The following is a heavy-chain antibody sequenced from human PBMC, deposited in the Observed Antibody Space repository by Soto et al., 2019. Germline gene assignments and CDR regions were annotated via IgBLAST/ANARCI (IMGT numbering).Heavy chain of an antibody. CDR1: DLSIGSYY. CDR2: IYYSGST. D-gene: IGHD6-19*01. V-gene: IGHV4-59*01. Sequence: SETQSLPWTVADLSIGSYYWSWIRQPPGKGLEWIGYIYYSGSTNYNPSLKSRVTISVDTSKNQFSLKLSAVTAADTAVYDCARGLPASGWYYWGQGTLVTVSS. CDR3: ARGLPASGWYY. J-gene: IGHJ4*02.